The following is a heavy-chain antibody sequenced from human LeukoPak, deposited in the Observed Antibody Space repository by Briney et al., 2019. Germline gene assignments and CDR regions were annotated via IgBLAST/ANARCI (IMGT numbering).Heavy chain of an antibody. CDR1: GYTFTSYY. V-gene: IGHV1-2*02. D-gene: IGHD2-2*01. J-gene: IGHJ4*02. CDR3: ARECSTTSCSFTFDY. Sequence: ASVKVSCKASGYTFTSYYMHWVRQAPGQGLEWMGWINPNSGGTNYAQKFQGRVTMTRDTSITTAHMELSRLRSDDTAVYYCARECSTTSCSFTFDYWGQGTLVTVSS. CDR2: INPNSGGT.